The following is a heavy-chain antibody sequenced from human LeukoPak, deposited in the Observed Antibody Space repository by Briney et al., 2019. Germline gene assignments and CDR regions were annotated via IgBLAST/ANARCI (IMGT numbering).Heavy chain of an antibody. CDR1: GGSISGYY. CDR2: LYDSGSA. J-gene: IGHJ6*02. D-gene: IGHD5-18*01. Sequence: SETLSLTCIVSGGSISGYYLSWIRQSPGKGLEWIGYLYDSGSANYNPSLTSRVIMSVDTSKTQVSLKVRSVTAADTAVYYCARGWDTGYGFYGMDVWGQGTTVTVSS. V-gene: IGHV4-59*01. CDR3: ARGWDTGYGFYGMDV.